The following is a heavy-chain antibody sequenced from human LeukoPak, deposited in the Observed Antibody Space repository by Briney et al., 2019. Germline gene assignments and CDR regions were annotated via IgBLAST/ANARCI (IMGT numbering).Heavy chain of an antibody. CDR3: AKDHYYYDSSGHYYCDY. Sequence: GGSLRLSCAASGFTFSSYAMSWVRQAPGKGLEWVAVISYDGNNRYYADSVKGRFTISRDNSKNTLYLQMNSLRAEDTAVYFCAKDHYYYDSSGHYYCDYWGQGTLVTVSS. D-gene: IGHD3-22*01. CDR1: GFTFSSYA. CDR2: ISYDGNNR. V-gene: IGHV3-30*18. J-gene: IGHJ4*02.